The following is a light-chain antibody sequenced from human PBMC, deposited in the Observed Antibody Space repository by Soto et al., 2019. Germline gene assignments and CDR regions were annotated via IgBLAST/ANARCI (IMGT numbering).Light chain of an antibody. CDR3: AAWDDSLYGWV. J-gene: IGLJ3*02. CDR1: SSNIGSNT. Sequence: QSVLTQPPSASGTPGQRVTISCSGSSSNIGSNTVNWYQQLPGTTPTLLIYYNNQRPSGVPDRFSGSKSGTSASLAISGLQSEDEAHYYCAAWDDSLYGWVFGGGTKVTVL. V-gene: IGLV1-44*01. CDR2: YNN.